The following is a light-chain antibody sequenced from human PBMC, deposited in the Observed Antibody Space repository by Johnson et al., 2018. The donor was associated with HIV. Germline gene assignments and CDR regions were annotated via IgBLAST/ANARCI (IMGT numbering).Light chain of an antibody. CDR2: DNN. J-gene: IGLJ1*01. Sequence: QSVLTQSPSVSAAPGQKVTISCSGSTSNIGNNYVSWYQQLQGTAPKLLIYDNNKRPSGIPDRFSGSKSGTSATLGITGLQTGDEADYYCGTWDSSLLSGIFGTGTKVTVL. V-gene: IGLV1-51*01. CDR1: TSNIGNNY. CDR3: GTWDSSLLSGI.